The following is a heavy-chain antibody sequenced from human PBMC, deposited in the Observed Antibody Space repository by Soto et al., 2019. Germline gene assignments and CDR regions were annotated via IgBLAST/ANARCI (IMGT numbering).Heavy chain of an antibody. CDR2: ISSSGSTI. V-gene: IGHV3-11*01. J-gene: IGHJ6*03. D-gene: IGHD2-2*01. Sequence: QVQLVESGGGLVKPRGSLRLSCAASGFTFSDYYMSWIRQAPGKGLEWVSYISSSGSTIYYADSVKGRFTISRDNAKYSLYLQMNSLRAEDTAVYYCARDESGRYCSSTSCYQPDHYYYYYYMDVWGKGTTVTVSS. CDR3: ARDESGRYCSSTSCYQPDHYYYYYYMDV. CDR1: GFTFSDYY.